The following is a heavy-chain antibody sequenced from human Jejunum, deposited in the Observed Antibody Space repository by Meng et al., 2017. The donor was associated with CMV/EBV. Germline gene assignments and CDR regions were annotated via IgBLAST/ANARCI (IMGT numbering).Heavy chain of an antibody. J-gene: IGHJ6*02. D-gene: IGHD1-1*01. CDR3: AKVPRTPQRGSNTIWSKIPYYYGMDV. CDR2: ISASSTAI. V-gene: IGHV3-48*04. Sequence: RQIPGTGLEWISYISASSTAIYYAGSVQGRFTISRDNVKNSLYLLMNSLRAEDTAVYYCAKVPRTPQRGSNTIWSKIPYYYGMDVWGQGTTVTVSS.